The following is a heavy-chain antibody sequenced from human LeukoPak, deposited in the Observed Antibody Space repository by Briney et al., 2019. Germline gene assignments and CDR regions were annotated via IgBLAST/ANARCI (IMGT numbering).Heavy chain of an antibody. V-gene: IGHV3-30*03. CDR2: ISYDGRNK. D-gene: IGHD2-21*02. J-gene: IGHJ4*02. CDR1: GVIFSTYC. Sequence: GGSLRLSCAASGVIFSTYCMQWVRQAPGKGLEWVALISYDGRNKHYTDSVKGRFTISRENSKNMLYLQMNSLGAEATAVYYCSAGLHGYFDYWGQGTLVTVSS. CDR3: SAGLHGYFDY.